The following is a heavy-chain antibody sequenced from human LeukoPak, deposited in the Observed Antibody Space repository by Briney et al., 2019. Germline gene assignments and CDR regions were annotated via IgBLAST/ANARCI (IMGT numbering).Heavy chain of an antibody. Sequence: GGSLRLSCAASGFTFSSYGMHWVRQAPGKGLEWVAFIRYDGSNKYYADSVKGRFTISRDNSKNTLYLQMNSLRAEDTALYYCVKHSAPVLAAARFDYWGQGNLVTVSS. CDR3: VKHSAPVLAAARFDY. J-gene: IGHJ4*02. V-gene: IGHV3-30*02. CDR1: GFTFSSYG. CDR2: IRYDGSNK. D-gene: IGHD2-15*01.